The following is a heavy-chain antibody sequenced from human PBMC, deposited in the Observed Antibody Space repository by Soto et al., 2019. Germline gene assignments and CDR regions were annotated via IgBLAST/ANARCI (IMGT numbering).Heavy chain of an antibody. J-gene: IGHJ4*02. D-gene: IGHD3-10*01. CDR1: GYTFTGYY. CDR3: VRGENYGSGSYYKGPGYYFDY. V-gene: IGHV1-2*04. Sequence: ASVKVSCKASGYTFTGYYMHWVRQAPGQGLEWMGWINPSSGGTNYAQKFQGWVTMTRDTSISTAYMELSRLRSDDTAVYYCVRGENYGSGSYYKGPGYYFDYWGQGTLVTVSS. CDR2: INPSSGGT.